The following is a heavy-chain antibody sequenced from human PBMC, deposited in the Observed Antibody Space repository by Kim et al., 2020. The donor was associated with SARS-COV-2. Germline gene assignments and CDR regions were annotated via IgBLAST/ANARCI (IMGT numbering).Heavy chain of an antibody. Sequence: GGSLRLSCAASGFTFSSYAMSWVRQAPGKGLEWVSAISGSGGSTYYADSVKGRFTISRDNSKNTLYLQMSSLRAEDTAVYYCAKDLKTNPPHHPYYYYYYGMDVWGQGTTVTVSS. J-gene: IGHJ6*02. CDR1: GFTFSSYA. CDR3: AKDLKTNPPHHPYYYYYYGMDV. D-gene: IGHD2-8*01. V-gene: IGHV3-23*01. CDR2: ISGSGGST.